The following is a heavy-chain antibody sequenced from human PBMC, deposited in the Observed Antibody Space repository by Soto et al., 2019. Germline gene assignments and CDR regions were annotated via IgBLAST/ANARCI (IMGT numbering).Heavy chain of an antibody. CDR1: GLTFNTYA. D-gene: IGHD2-15*01. Sequence: QVQLVQSGGGVVQPGRSLTLSFAASGLTFNTYAMHWVRQAPGKGLEWVAIVSYDGSNKYYADSVKGRFTISRDNSQNPLYLQINSVRAEDTAVYYCAKDRGRYCSGARCYLFDSLGQGTLGTVSS. J-gene: IGHJ4*02. V-gene: IGHV3-30*04. CDR2: VSYDGSNK. CDR3: AKDRGRYCSGARCYLFDS.